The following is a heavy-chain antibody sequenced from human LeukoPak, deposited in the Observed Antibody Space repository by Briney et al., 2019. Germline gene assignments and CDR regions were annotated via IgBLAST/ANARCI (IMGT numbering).Heavy chain of an antibody. CDR1: GFTFDDYG. D-gene: IGHD3-3*01. V-gene: IGHV3-20*04. CDR3: ARGLYDFWRFDP. CDR2: INWNGGST. J-gene: IGHJ5*02. Sequence: GGSLRLSCAASGFTFDDYGMSWVRPAPGKGLEWVSGINWNGGSTGYADSVKGRFTISRDNAKNSLYLQMNSLRAEDTALYYCARGLYDFWRFDPWGQGTLVTVSS.